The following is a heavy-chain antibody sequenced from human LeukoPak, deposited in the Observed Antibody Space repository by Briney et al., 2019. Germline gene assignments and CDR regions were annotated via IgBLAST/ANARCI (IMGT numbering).Heavy chain of an antibody. CDR1: GFTFSGYS. Sequence: GGSLRLSCTASGFTFSGYSMNWIRQAPGKGLEWVSALSSGGGTYYADSVRGRFTISRDNSRNTLYLQMNSLRAEDTAVYYCARDVGDSLDYWGQGTLVTVSS. CDR2: LSSGGGT. V-gene: IGHV3-23*01. CDR3: ARDVGDSLDY. J-gene: IGHJ4*02. D-gene: IGHD4-17*01.